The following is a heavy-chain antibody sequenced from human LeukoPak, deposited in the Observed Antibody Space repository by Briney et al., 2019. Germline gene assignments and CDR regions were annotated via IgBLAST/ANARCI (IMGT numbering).Heavy chain of an antibody. V-gene: IGHV3-74*01. CDR3: ARVRMNQAYYYDSSGPFDY. J-gene: IGHJ4*02. CDR2: INNDGSGT. Sequence: GGSLRLSCAASGFTFSSYWMHWVRQAPGKGPVWVSRINNDGSGTTYADSVKGRFTISRDDAKNTLYLQMNSLRAEDTAVYYCARVRMNQAYYYDSSGPFDYWGQGTLVTVSS. D-gene: IGHD3-22*01. CDR1: GFTFSSYW.